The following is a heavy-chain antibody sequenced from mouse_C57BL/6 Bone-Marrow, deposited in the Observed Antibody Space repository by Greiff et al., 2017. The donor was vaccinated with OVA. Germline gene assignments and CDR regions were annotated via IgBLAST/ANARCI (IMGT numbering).Heavy chain of an antibody. CDR2: IYPRSGNT. V-gene: IGHV1-81*01. CDR1: GYTFTSYG. CDR3: ARRVGSSPFGY. D-gene: IGHD1-3*01. Sequence: QVHVKQSGAELARPGASVKLSCKASGYTFTSYGISWVKQRTGPGLEWIGEIYPRSGNTYYNEKFKGKATLTADKSSSTAYMELRSLTSEDSAVYFCARRVGSSPFGYWGQGTLVTVSA. J-gene: IGHJ3*01.